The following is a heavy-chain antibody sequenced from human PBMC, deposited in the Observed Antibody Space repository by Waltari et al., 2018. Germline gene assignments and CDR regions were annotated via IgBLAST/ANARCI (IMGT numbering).Heavy chain of an antibody. Sequence: QVQLVESGGGMVQPGRSLRLYCAASGFSFSGYGMHLVRQAPGKGLEGVAVIWYDGSNQHYGDSVQCRVTISRDDSKNTLYLQMNSLRVEDTAVYYCARKFSTSWFVDYWGQGTLVTVSS. V-gene: IGHV3-33*01. D-gene: IGHD6-13*01. J-gene: IGHJ4*02. CDR3: ARKFSTSWFVDY. CDR1: GFSFSGYG. CDR2: IWYDGSNQ.